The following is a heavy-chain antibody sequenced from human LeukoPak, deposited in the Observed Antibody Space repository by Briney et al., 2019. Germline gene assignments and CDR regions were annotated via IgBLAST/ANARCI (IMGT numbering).Heavy chain of an antibody. V-gene: IGHV3-23*01. J-gene: IGHJ4*02. CDR2: TLGSGGST. D-gene: IGHD1-14*01. CDR1: GFTFSTSA. CDR3: AKDGIYKVAY. Sequence: QPGGSLRLSCAASGFTFSTSAMSWVRQAPGKGLEWVSGTLGSGGSTYYADSVKGRFTISRDNSKNTLYLQMNSLRAEDTAVYYCAKDGIYKVAYWGQGTLVTVSS.